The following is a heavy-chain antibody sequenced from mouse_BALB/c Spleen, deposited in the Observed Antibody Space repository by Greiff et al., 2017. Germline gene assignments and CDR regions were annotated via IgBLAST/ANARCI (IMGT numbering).Heavy chain of an antibody. V-gene: IGHV2-9*02. CDR2: IWAGGST. CDR3: ARDFTTATYYAMDY. J-gene: IGHJ4*01. CDR1: GFSLTSYG. Sequence: VQLQQSGPGLVAPSQSLSITCTVSGFSLTSYGVHWVRQPPGKGLEWLGVIWAGGSTNYNSALMSRLSISKDNSKSQVFLKMNSLQTDDTAMYYCARDFTTATYYAMDYWGQGTSVTVSS. D-gene: IGHD1-2*01.